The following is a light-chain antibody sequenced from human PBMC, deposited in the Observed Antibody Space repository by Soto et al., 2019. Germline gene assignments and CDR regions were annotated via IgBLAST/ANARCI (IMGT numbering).Light chain of an antibody. CDR1: QSVSSSY. V-gene: IGKV3-20*01. J-gene: IGKJ1*01. CDR3: QQYGSSPWT. CDR2: GAS. Sequence: EIVLTQSPGTLSLSPGERATLSCRASQSVSSSYLAWYQQKPGQAPRLLIHGASNRATGIPDRFSGSGSGTDFTLTIRRLEPEDFAVYYCQQYGSSPWTFGQGTKVEIK.